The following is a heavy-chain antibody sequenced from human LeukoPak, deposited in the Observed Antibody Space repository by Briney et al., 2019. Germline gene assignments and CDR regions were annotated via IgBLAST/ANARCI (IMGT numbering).Heavy chain of an antibody. CDR3: ARAYSGYGLLFDY. V-gene: IGHV4-39*01. CDR2: IYYSGST. J-gene: IGHJ4*02. CDR1: GVSISTSVDY. Sequence: PSETLSLTCTVSGVSISTSVDYWGWIRQPPGKGLEWIGSIYYSGSTHYNPSLKTRVTISVDTSKNQFSLKLSSVTAADTAVYYCARAYSGYGLLFDYWGQGTLVTVSS. D-gene: IGHD5-12*01.